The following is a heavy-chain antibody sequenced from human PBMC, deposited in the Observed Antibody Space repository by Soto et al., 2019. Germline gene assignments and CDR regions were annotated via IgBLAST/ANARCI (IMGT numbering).Heavy chain of an antibody. Sequence: EVQLVESGGGKVQQGGSLRLSCAGSGFSFSDFSMNWVRQAPGTGREWISYLNRDSSVIMYADSLRGRVTISRDNAKNTLFLQLNRLRVEDTDVSYCARDCAGTCWFAYSGPGIPVTVSS. CDR1: GFSFSDFS. V-gene: IGHV3-48*01. CDR2: LNRDSSVI. J-gene: IGHJ4*02. CDR3: ARDCAGTCWFAY. D-gene: IGHD2-15*01.